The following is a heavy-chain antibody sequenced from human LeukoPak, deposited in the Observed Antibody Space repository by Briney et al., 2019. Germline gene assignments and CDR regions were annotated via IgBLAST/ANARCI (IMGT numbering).Heavy chain of an antibody. J-gene: IGHJ4*02. D-gene: IGHD6-19*01. V-gene: IGHV1-69*13. CDR2: IIPIFGTA. CDR1: GCTFSSYA. CDR3: ARESSGHRPFDY. Sequence: SVKVSCKASGCTFSSYAISWVRQAPGQGLEWMGGIIPIFGTANYAQKFQGRVMITADESTSTAYMELSSLRSEDTAVYYCARESSGHRPFDYWGQGTLVTVSS.